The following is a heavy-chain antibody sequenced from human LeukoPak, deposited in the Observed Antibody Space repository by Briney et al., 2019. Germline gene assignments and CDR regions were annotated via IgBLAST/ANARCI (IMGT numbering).Heavy chain of an antibody. CDR2: IYPGDSDT. Sequence: GESLKISCKGSGYSFTSYWIGWLREMRGKRLEWMWIIYPGDSDTRYSPSFQGQVTFSADKSISTAYLQWSSLKASDTAMYYCARLSPMAYRLDYWGQGTLVTVSS. D-gene: IGHD3-10*01. J-gene: IGHJ4*02. V-gene: IGHV5-51*01. CDR3: ARLSPMAYRLDY. CDR1: GYSFTSYW.